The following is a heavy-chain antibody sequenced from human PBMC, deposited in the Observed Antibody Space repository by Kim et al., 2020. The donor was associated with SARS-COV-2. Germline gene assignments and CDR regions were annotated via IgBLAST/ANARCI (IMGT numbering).Heavy chain of an antibody. CDR1: GFTFSKYA. V-gene: IGHV3-30-3*01. Sequence: GGSLRLSCAASGFTFSKYAMHWVRQAPGKGLEWVAVISYDGSNRYYTDSVTGRFTISRDNSKNTLYLQMNSPRAEDTAVYYCARATLGVVGASADYWGQGTLVTVSS. J-gene: IGHJ4*02. D-gene: IGHD1-26*01. CDR3: ARATLGVVGASADY. CDR2: ISYDGSNR.